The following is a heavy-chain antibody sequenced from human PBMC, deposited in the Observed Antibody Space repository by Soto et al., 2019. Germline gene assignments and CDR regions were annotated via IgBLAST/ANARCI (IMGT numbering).Heavy chain of an antibody. Sequence: SVKVSCKAPGGTFSSYAISWVRQAPRQGLEWMGGIIPIFGTANYAQKFQGRVTITADKSTSTAYMELSSLRSEDTAVYYCARDRSRRYYDSSGYLAGAFDIWGQGTMVTVS. CDR3: ARDRSRRYYDSSGYLAGAFDI. D-gene: IGHD3-22*01. V-gene: IGHV1-69*06. CDR1: GGTFSSYA. J-gene: IGHJ3*02. CDR2: IIPIFGTA.